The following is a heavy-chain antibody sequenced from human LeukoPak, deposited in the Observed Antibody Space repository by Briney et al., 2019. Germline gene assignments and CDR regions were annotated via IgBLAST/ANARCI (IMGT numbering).Heavy chain of an antibody. CDR2: IYHSGST. CDR1: GASISSHNW. J-gene: IGHJ5*02. D-gene: IGHD6-13*01. Sequence: SETLSLTCAVSGASISSHNWWWSWVRQPPGKGLEGIGEIYHSGSTNYNPSLKCRVTMSVDKSKNQFSLNLSSVTAADTAVYYCASAEPRGIIWYPSWGQGTLVTVSS. V-gene: IGHV4-4*02. CDR3: ASAEPRGIIWYPS.